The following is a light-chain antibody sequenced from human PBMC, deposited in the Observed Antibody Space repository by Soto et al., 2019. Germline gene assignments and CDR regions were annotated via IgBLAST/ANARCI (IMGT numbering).Light chain of an antibody. CDR3: HQRQSWPRT. CDR2: GAS. V-gene: IGKV3-20*01. Sequence: EIVLTQSPGTLSLSPGERATLSCGASQSVTSNYLAWYQQKPGQAPRLLIFGASIRVTGIPDRFIGSGSGTDFTLTISRLEPEDFALYYCHQRQSWPRTFGQGTKVDI. J-gene: IGKJ1*01. CDR1: QSVTSNY.